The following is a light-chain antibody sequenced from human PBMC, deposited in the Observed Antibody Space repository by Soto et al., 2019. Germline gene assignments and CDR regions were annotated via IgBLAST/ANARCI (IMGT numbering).Light chain of an antibody. V-gene: IGLV2-14*01. CDR1: SSDVGGYNY. CDR3: SSFTTSSTLGV. J-gene: IGLJ3*02. CDR2: EVT. Sequence: QSALTQPASVSGSPGQSITISCTGTSSDVGGYNYVSWYQQHPGKAPKFIIYEVTNRPSGVSGRFSGSKSGNTASLTISGLQAEDEADYYCSSFTTSSTLGVFGGGTKLTVL.